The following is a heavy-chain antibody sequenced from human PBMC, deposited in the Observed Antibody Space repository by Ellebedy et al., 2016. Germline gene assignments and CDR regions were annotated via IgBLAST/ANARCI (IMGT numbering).Heavy chain of an antibody. D-gene: IGHD1-26*01. J-gene: IGHJ6*02. CDR1: GYSFTHFF. V-gene: IGHV1-2*02. Sequence: ASVKVSCXASGYSFTHFFIHWVRQAPGQGLKWMGCINPKTGDTEHERKFQGRVTIPTETSTSTVYMELRSLRSEYTAVYYCARPIVVALGGGDYYYDGMDVWGQGTTVTVSS. CDR3: ARPIVVALGGGDYYYDGMDV. CDR2: INPKTGDT.